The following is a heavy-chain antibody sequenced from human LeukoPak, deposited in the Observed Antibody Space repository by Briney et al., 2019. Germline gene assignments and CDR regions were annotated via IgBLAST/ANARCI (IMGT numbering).Heavy chain of an antibody. CDR2: ISPHSGDT. CDR3: ARASYITYDL. J-gene: IGHJ5*02. Sequence: GASVKVSCKASGYTFTSYGISWVRQAPGQGLEWVGWISPHSGDTNSAHKFQGRVTMTRDTSIATAYMELSSLTSDDTAVYYCARASYITYDLWGQGTRVTVSS. D-gene: IGHD3-10*01. V-gene: IGHV1-2*02. CDR1: GYTFTSYG.